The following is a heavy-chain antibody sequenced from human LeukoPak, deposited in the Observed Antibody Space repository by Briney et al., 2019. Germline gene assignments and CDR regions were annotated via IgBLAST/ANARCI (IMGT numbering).Heavy chain of an antibody. CDR1: GFTFSGYG. CDR3: AGYSYTRGFDP. Sequence: PGGSLRLSCAASGFTFSGYGMHWVRQAPGKGLEWVAVISYDGSNKYYADSVKGRFTISRDNSKNTLYLQMNSLRAEDAAVYYCAGYSYTRGFDPWGQGTLVTVSS. D-gene: IGHD1-26*01. J-gene: IGHJ5*02. CDR2: ISYDGSNK. V-gene: IGHV3-30*03.